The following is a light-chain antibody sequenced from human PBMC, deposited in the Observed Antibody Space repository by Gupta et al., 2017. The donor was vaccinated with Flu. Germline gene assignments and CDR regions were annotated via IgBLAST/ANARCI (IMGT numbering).Light chain of an antibody. CDR3: MQALQTPRT. CDR1: QSLLHSNGYNY. V-gene: IGKV2-28*01. J-gene: IGKJ1*01. Sequence: DIVMTQSPLSLPVTHGEPASISCRSSQSLLHSNGYNYLDWYLQKPGQSPQLLIYLGSNRASGVPDRFSGSGSGTDFTLKISRVEAEDVWVYYCMQALQTPRTFGQGTKVEIK. CDR2: LGS.